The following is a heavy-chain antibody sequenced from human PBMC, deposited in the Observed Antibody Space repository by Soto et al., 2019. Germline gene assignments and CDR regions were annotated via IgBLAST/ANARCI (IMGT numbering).Heavy chain of an antibody. D-gene: IGHD2-21*01. J-gene: IGHJ5*02. CDR3: ARLRIATNNYKWFDP. V-gene: IGHV4-31*03. CDR1: GAALNSGNYY. Sequence: KPSKTLSLTCSVSGAALNSGNYYWSWIRQVPGKGLEWIGHIYVTGAVDYNPSLRDRITISRDTSERQFSLNLRLVTAADTAVYYCARLRIATNNYKWFDPWGQGTLVTVSS. CDR2: IYVTGAV.